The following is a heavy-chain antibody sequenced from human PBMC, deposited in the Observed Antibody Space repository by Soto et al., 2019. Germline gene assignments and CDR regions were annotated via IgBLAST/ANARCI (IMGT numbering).Heavy chain of an antibody. D-gene: IGHD6-19*01. CDR2: ISDSGGTT. J-gene: IGHJ5*02. Sequence: GGSLRLSCAASGFTFNTYAMSWVRQAPGKGLEWVSAISDSGGTTYYADSVEGRFTISRDSSKNTLYLQMNSLRAEDTAVYYCAKEDRDSSGFNWFDPWGQGTLVTVSS. CDR3: AKEDRDSSGFNWFDP. CDR1: GFTFNTYA. V-gene: IGHV3-23*01.